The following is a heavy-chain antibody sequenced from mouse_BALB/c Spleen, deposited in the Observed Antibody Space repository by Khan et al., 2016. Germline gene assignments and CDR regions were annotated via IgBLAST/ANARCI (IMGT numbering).Heavy chain of an antibody. CDR1: GFDFSRYW. Sequence: EVQLVESGGGLVQPGGSLKLSCAATGFDFSRYWMSWVRQAPGKGLEWIGEINPDSSTINYTPSLKDKFIISRDNAKNTLYLQMSKVRSEDTALYYCARSGSYGYDGWAFAYWGQGTLVTVSA. CDR2: INPDSSTI. CDR3: ARSGSYGYDGWAFAY. D-gene: IGHD2-2*01. V-gene: IGHV4-1*02. J-gene: IGHJ3*01.